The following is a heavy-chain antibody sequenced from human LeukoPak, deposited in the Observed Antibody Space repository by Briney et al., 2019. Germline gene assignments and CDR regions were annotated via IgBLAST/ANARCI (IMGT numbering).Heavy chain of an antibody. CDR3: ATSSGYGSGSYSYFDY. CDR2: VWYDGNNK. D-gene: IGHD3-10*01. J-gene: IGHJ4*02. CDR1: GFTFSSYG. Sequence: GGSLTLSRAASGFTFSSYGMHWARQAPGKGLAWVAVVWYDGNNKYYADSVKGRFTISRDNSKNTLYLQMNSLRAEDTAVYYCATSSGYGSGSYSYFDYWGQGTLVTVSS. V-gene: IGHV3-33*01.